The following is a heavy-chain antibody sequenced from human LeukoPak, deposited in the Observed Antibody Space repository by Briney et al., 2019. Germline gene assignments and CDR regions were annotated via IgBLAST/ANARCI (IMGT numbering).Heavy chain of an antibody. CDR2: INSDGSTT. CDR1: GFTFSSSW. CDR3: TRPENSSSLACDH. V-gene: IGHV3-74*01. D-gene: IGHD2/OR15-2a*01. J-gene: IGHJ4*02. Sequence: TGGSLRLSCAASGFTFSSSWTHWVRQAPGKGLVWVSRINSDGSTTNYADSVKGRFIISRDNAKNTLYLQMNSLRAEDTAVYYCTRPENSSSLACDHWGQGTLVTVSS.